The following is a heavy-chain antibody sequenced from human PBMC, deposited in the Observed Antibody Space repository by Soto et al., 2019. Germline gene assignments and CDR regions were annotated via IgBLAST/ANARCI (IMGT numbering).Heavy chain of an antibody. Sequence: SLTCTVSGGSISSYYWSWIRQPPGKGLEWIGYIYYSGSTNYNPSLKSRVTISVDTSKNQFSLKLSSVTAADTAVYYCARIIEYSSSCYFDYWGQGTLVTVSS. J-gene: IGHJ4*02. V-gene: IGHV4-59*01. CDR2: IYYSGST. D-gene: IGHD6-6*01. CDR3: ARIIEYSSSCYFDY. CDR1: GGSISSYY.